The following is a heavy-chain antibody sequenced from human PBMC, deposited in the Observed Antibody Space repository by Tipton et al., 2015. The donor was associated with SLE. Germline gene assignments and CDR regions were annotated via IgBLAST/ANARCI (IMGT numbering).Heavy chain of an antibody. J-gene: IGHJ4*02. D-gene: IGHD2-2*01. CDR1: GFTFDSFP. V-gene: IGHV3-30-3*01. CDR2: TSYDGTNK. Sequence: SLRLSCAASGFTFDSFPLHWVRQAPGKGLEWVAVTSYDGTNKDYADSVKGRFTISRDNSKNTLYLQMNSLRTEDTAVYYCARQVVPDAGDFDYWGQGTLVTVSS. CDR3: ARQVVPDAGDFDY.